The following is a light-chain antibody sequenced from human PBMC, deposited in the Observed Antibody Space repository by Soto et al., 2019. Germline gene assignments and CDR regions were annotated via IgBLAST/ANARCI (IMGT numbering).Light chain of an antibody. V-gene: IGLV1-40*01. CDR3: QSYDSSLSEGV. J-gene: IGLJ2*01. CDR1: SSNIGASCN. Sequence: QSVLTQPPSVSGAPGQRVTISCTGSSSNIGASCNVHWYQQLPGTVPKLLIYANSNRPSGVPDRFSASRSGTSASLAITGLQAEDEADYYCQSYDSSLSEGVFGGGTQLTVL. CDR2: ANS.